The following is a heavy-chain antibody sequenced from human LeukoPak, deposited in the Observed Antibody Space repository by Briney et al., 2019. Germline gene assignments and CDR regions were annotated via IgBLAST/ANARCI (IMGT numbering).Heavy chain of an antibody. CDR2: IWYDGSNK. CDR1: GFTFSSYG. J-gene: IGHJ4*02. CDR3: ARSRGAGPGAYFDY. V-gene: IGHV3-33*01. Sequence: GRSLRLSCAASGFTFSSYGMHWVRQAPGKGPEWVAVIWYDGSNKYYADSVKGRFTISRDNSKNTLYLQMNSLRAEDTAVYYCARSRGAGPGAYFDYWGQGTLITVSS. D-gene: IGHD6-19*01.